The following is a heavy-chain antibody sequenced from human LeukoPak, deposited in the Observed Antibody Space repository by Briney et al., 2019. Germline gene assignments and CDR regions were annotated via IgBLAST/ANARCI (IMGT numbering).Heavy chain of an antibody. J-gene: IGHJ4*02. CDR3: ARDLLWFGELGTIYDY. CDR2: INPNSGGT. D-gene: IGHD3-10*01. V-gene: IGHV1-2*04. Sequence: ASVKVSCKASGYTFTGYYMHWVRRAPGQGLEWMGWINPNSGGTNYAQKFQGWVTMTRDTSISTAYMELSRLRSDDTAVYYCARDLLWFGELGTIYDYWGQGTLVTVSS. CDR1: GYTFTGYY.